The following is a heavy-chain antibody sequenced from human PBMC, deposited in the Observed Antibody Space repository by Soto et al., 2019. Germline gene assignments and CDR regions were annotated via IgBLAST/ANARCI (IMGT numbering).Heavy chain of an antibody. D-gene: IGHD5-18*01. CDR3: ARPGATTDTVVYDF. Sequence: PGESLKISCKASGYSFANYWIGWVCQKPGKGLEWMGVIYPGDSETTYSPSFEGQVIISVDRSRGTAFLEWSSLKASDTAMYYCARPGATTDTVVYDFWGQGTQVTLSS. CDR2: IYPGDSET. CDR1: GYSFANYW. V-gene: IGHV5-51*01. J-gene: IGHJ4*02.